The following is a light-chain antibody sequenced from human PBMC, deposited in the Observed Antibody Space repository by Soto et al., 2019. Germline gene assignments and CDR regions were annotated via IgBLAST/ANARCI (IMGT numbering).Light chain of an antibody. J-gene: IGKJ5*01. CDR3: QQRNIWPPVT. Sequence: EIVLTQSPGTLSLSPGERATLSCRASQSVSSSYLAWYQQKPGQAPRLLIYGAFNRATGIPARFSGSGSGTDFTLTISSLEPEDSAFYYCQQRNIWPPVTFGQGTRLEIK. CDR1: QSVSSSY. V-gene: IGKV3D-20*02. CDR2: GAF.